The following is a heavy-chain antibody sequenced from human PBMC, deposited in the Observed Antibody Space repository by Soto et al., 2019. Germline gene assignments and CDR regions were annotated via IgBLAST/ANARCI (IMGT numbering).Heavy chain of an antibody. V-gene: IGHV4-31*03. J-gene: IGHJ4*02. CDR1: GGSISSGGYC. Sequence: SETLSLTCTVSGGSISSGGYCRSWIRQHPGKGLEWIGYIYYSGSTYYNPSLKSRVTISVDTSKNQFSLKLSSVTAADTAVYYCARAPKYYDFWSGYYSGVYFDYWGQGTLVTVSS. CDR2: IYYSGST. CDR3: ARAPKYYDFWSGYYSGVYFDY. D-gene: IGHD3-3*01.